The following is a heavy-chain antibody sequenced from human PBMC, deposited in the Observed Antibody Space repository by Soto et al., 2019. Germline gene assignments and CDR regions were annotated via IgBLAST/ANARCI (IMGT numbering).Heavy chain of an antibody. Sequence: SETLSLTCTVSGGSISSYYWSWIRQPPGRGLEWIGYIYYSGSTNYNPSLKSRVTISVDTSKNQFSLKLSSVTAADTAVYYCARTEYSGSYENWFDPWGQGTLVTVSS. V-gene: IGHV4-59*01. CDR2: IYYSGST. J-gene: IGHJ5*02. D-gene: IGHD1-26*01. CDR1: GGSISSYY. CDR3: ARTEYSGSYENWFDP.